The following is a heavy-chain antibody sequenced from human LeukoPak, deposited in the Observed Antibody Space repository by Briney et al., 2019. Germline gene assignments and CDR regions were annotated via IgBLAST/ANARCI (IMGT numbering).Heavy chain of an antibody. CDR2: IYTDGRST. V-gene: IGHV3-74*01. CDR3: ARESSSCHDY. J-gene: IGHJ4*02. D-gene: IGHD6-13*01. CDR1: GFTFSSYW. Sequence: QAGGSLRLSCAASGFTFSSYWMHWVRQAPGKGLVWVARIYTDGRSTSYAGSVKGRFTTSRDNAKNMLYLQMNSLRADDTAVYYCARESSSCHDYWGQGTLVTVSS.